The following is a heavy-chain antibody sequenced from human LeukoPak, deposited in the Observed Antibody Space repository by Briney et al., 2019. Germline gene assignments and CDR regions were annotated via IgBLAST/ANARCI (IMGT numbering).Heavy chain of an antibody. J-gene: IGHJ6*03. Sequence: SVKVSCKASGGTFSSYAITWVRQAPGQGLEWMGGIIPIFGATNYAQKFQGRVTITADEYTSTVYMELSSLRSEDTAVYYCASSQSSIAARRDYYYYMDVWGKGTTVTVSS. CDR3: ASSQSSIAARRDYYYYMDV. D-gene: IGHD6-6*01. V-gene: IGHV1-69*01. CDR1: GGTFSSYA. CDR2: IIPIFGAT.